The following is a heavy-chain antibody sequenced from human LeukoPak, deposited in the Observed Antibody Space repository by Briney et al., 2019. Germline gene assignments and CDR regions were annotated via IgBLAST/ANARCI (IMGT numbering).Heavy chain of an antibody. J-gene: IGHJ4*02. V-gene: IGHV1-18*01. Sequence: ASVKVSCKASGYTFTSYGISWVRQAPGQGLEWVGWISAYNGNTNYAQKLQGRVTMTTDTSTSTAYMELRSLRSDDTAVYYCARDLRSYDFWSGYLDYWGQGTPVTVSS. CDR2: ISAYNGNT. D-gene: IGHD3-3*01. CDR3: ARDLRSYDFWSGYLDY. CDR1: GYTFTSYG.